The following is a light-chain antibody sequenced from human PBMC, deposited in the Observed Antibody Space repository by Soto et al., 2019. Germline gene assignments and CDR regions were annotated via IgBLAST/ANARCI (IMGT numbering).Light chain of an antibody. CDR1: SFNIGARYD. CDR3: QSYDSTLSAVV. V-gene: IGLV1-40*01. J-gene: IGLJ2*01. CDR2: GDN. Sequence: QSVLTQPPSVSGAPGQRVTISCSGSSFNIGARYDVHWFQQLPGTAPKLLIYGDNKRPSGVPDRFSGSKSGTSASLAIAGLQAEDEADYYYQSYDSTLSAVVFGGGTKLTVL.